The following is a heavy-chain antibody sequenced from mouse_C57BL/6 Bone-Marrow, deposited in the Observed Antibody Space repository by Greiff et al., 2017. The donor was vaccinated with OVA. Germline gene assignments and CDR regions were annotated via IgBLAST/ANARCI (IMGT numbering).Heavy chain of an antibody. V-gene: IGHV5-17*01. CDR1: GFTFSDYG. J-gene: IGHJ4*01. CDR2: ISSGSSTI. CDR3: AKTYGSSLYALDY. Sequence: EVKVVESGGGLVKPGGSLKLSCAASGFTFSDYGMHWVRQAPEKGLEWVAYISSGSSTIYYADTVKGRFTISSDNAKNTLFLQMTRLRSEDTAMYYCAKTYGSSLYALDYWGQGTSVTVSS. D-gene: IGHD1-1*01.